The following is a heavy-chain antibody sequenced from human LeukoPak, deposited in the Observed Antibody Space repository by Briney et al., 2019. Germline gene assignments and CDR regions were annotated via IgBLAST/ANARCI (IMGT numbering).Heavy chain of an antibody. Sequence: GGSLRLSRTASGFTFSSYAMSWVRQAPGKGLEWVSAISGSGGSTYYADSVKGRFTISRDNSKNTLYLQMNSLRAEDTAVYYCAKEGSLYDYVWGSYRTYFDYWGQGTLVTVSS. CDR1: GFTFSSYA. CDR3: AKEGSLYDYVWGSYRTYFDY. V-gene: IGHV3-23*01. D-gene: IGHD3-16*02. CDR2: ISGSGGST. J-gene: IGHJ4*02.